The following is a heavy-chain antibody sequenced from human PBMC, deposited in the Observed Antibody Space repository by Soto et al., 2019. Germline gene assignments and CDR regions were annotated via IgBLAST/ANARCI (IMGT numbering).Heavy chain of an antibody. D-gene: IGHD1-26*01. Sequence: PGGSLRLSCVGSGFTFSYYAMTWVRQTPGKGLEWVSSISDSDGEHYADSVKGRFTISRDNPKNTLYLQMSSLRAEDTAVYFCAKRAFESVFSGKYYYHFDSWGHGTLVTVSS. CDR3: AKRAFESVFSGKYYYHFDS. CDR2: ISDSDGE. V-gene: IGHV3-23*01. CDR1: GFTFSYYA. J-gene: IGHJ5*01.